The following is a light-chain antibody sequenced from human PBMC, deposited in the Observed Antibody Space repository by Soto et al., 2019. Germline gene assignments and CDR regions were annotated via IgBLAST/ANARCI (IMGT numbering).Light chain of an antibody. Sequence: DIQLTQSPSFLSASVGDRVTITCRASQGISSYFAWYQQKPGTAPKLLIYAVSTLQSGVPSRFSGSASGTEFTLTISRLQPEDFATYYCHQLDSHRLTLGGGTKVEIK. CDR1: QGISSY. CDR3: HQLDSHRLT. CDR2: AVS. V-gene: IGKV1-9*01. J-gene: IGKJ4*01.